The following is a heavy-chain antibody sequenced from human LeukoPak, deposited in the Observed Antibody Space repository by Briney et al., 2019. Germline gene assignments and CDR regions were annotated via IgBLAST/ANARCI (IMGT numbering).Heavy chain of an antibody. D-gene: IGHD2-15*01. CDR2: IYTSGNT. Sequence: SETLTLTCTVSGASISSYYWSWIRQPAGKGLEWIGHIYTSGNTNYSPSLKSRVTMSIDTSKNQFSLKLSSVTAADTAVYYCARLKGGGSTYFYYYYMDVWGKGTTVTVSS. J-gene: IGHJ6*03. CDR3: ARLKGGGSTYFYYYYMDV. V-gene: IGHV4-4*07. CDR1: GASISSYY.